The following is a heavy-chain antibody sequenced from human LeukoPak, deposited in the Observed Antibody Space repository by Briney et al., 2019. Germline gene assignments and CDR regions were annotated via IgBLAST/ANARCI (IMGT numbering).Heavy chain of an antibody. Sequence: GASVKVSCKASGYTFTGYYMHWVRQPPGQGLEWMGWINPNSGGTNYAQKFQGRVTMTRDTSISTAYMELSRLRSDDTAVYYCARSLAPDYDFWSGYPYYYYYYGMDVWGQGTTVTVSS. CDR2: INPNSGGT. J-gene: IGHJ6*02. V-gene: IGHV1-2*02. CDR3: ARSLAPDYDFWSGYPYYYYYYGMDV. D-gene: IGHD3-3*01. CDR1: GYTFTGYY.